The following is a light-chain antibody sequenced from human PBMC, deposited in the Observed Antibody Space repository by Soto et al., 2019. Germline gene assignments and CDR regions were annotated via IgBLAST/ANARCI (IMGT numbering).Light chain of an antibody. CDR1: QSVGSLY. V-gene: IGKV3-20*01. Sequence: ELVLTQSPGSLSLSPGERATLSCRTSQSVGSLYLAWYQQKPGQAPRLLIYRTSARPPGIPDRFSGSGSGTDFTLTISRLEPEDFAIYYCQQSATFGPGTKVDNK. J-gene: IGKJ3*01. CDR3: QQSAT. CDR2: RTS.